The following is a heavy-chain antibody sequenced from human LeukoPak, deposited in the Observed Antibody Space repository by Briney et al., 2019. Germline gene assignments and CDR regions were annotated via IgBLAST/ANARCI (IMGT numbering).Heavy chain of an antibody. D-gene: IGHD3-3*01. CDR1: GFTFSSYA. V-gene: IGHV3-23*01. CDR2: ISGSGGST. Sequence: GGSLRLSCAASGFTFSSYAMSWVRQAPGKGLEWVSAISGSGGSTYYADSVKGRFTISRDNSKNTLYLQMNSLRAEDTAVYSCAKVGTYDFWSGPDYWGQGTLVTVSS. CDR3: AKVGTYDFWSGPDY. J-gene: IGHJ4*02.